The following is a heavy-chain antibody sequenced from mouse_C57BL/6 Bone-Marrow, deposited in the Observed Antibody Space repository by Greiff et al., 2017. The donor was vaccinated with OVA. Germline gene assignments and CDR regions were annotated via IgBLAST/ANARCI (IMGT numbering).Heavy chain of an antibody. CDR1: GYTFTSYG. J-gene: IGHJ3*01. Sequence: VQLVESGAELARPGASVKLSCKASGYTFTSYGISWVKQRTGQGLEWIGEIYPRSGNTYYNEKFKGKATLTADKSSSTAYMELRSLTSEDSAVYFCARGPGVWFAYWGQGTLVTVSA. CDR3: ARGPGVWFAY. D-gene: IGHD3-1*01. CDR2: IYPRSGNT. V-gene: IGHV1-81*01.